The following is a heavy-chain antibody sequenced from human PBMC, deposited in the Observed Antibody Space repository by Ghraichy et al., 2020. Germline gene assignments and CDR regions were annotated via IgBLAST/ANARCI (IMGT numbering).Heavy chain of an antibody. J-gene: IGHJ3*02. CDR2: ISWNSGSI. Sequence: GGSLRLSCAASGFTFDDYAMHWVRQAPGKGLEWVSGISWNSGSIGYADSVKGRFTISRDNAKNSLYLQMNSLRAEDMALYYCARISGTRTSYDAFDIWGQGKMVTVSS. CDR1: GFTFDDYA. CDR3: ARISGTRTSYDAFDI. D-gene: IGHD1-7*01. V-gene: IGHV3-9*03.